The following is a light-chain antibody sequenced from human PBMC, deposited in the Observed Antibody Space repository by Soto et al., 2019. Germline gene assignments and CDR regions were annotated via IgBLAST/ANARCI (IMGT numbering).Light chain of an antibody. J-gene: IGLJ2*01. CDR2: EVS. V-gene: IGLV2-8*01. Sequence: QSALTQPPSASGSPGQSVTISCTGTSSDVGNYNYVSWYQQHPGKAPKLMIYEVSKRPSGVPDRFSGSKSGNTASLTVSGLQAEDEDDYYCSSYADSNNLVFGGGTTLTVL. CDR3: SSYADSNNLV. CDR1: SSDVGNYNY.